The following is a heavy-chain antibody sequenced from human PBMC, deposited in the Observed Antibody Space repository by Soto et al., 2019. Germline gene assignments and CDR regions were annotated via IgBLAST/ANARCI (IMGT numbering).Heavy chain of an antibody. V-gene: IGHV3-9*01. CDR3: AKDIRIRPSGYSGYDREYYFDY. Sequence: GGSLRLSCAASGFTFDDYAMHWVRQAPGKGLEWVSGISWNSGSIGYADSVKGRFTISRDNAKNSLYLQMNSLRAEDTALYYCAKDIRIRPSGYSGYDREYYFDYWGQGTLVTVSS. CDR2: ISWNSGSI. J-gene: IGHJ4*02. D-gene: IGHD5-12*01. CDR1: GFTFDDYA.